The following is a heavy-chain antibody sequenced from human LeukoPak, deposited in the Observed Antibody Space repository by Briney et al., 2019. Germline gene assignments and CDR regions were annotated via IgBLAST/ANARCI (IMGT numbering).Heavy chain of an antibody. V-gene: IGHV3-48*01. J-gene: IGHJ6*02. CDR2: LSSSSSII. D-gene: IGHD3-9*01. Sequence: AGGSLRLSCVASGFTFSNYNMNWVRQAPGKGLEWVSFLSSSSSIIYYADSVKGHFTISRDNSKNTLYLQMNSLRAEDTAVYYCAKDYSMYYDILTGSLGGMDVWGQGTTVTVSS. CDR3: AKDYSMYYDILTGSLGGMDV. CDR1: GFTFSNYN.